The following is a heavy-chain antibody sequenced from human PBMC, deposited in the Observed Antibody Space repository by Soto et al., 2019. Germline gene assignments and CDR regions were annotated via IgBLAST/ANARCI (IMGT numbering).Heavy chain of an antibody. CDR2: ISNNGDTA. CDR1: GFTFSYYA. V-gene: IGHV3-23*01. Sequence: PGGSLRLSCATSGFTFSYYAMGWVSQAAEKGLEWVASISNNGDTAYYADSVKGRSTISRGNSENTLYLQMNGLRADDTALYFCAKSRVFIGAIVTLLDSWGQGTQVTVS. CDR3: AKSRVFIGAIVTLLDS. D-gene: IGHD3-16*02. J-gene: IGHJ4*02.